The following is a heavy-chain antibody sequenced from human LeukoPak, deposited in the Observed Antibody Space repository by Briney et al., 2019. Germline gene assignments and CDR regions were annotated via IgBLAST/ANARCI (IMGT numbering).Heavy chain of an antibody. CDR3: AREKEGSSSFYGMDV. V-gene: IGHV1-2*04. D-gene: IGHD6-13*01. CDR2: INPNSGGT. CDR1: GYTFTGYY. J-gene: IGHJ6*02. Sequence: ASVKVSCKASGYTFTGYYMHWVRQAPGQGLEWMGWINPNSGGTNYAQKFQGWVTMTRDTSISTACMELSRLRSDDTAVYYCAREKEGSSSFYGMDVWGQGTTVTVSS.